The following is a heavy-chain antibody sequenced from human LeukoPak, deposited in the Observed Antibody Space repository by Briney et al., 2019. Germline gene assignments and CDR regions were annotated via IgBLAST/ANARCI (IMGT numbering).Heavy chain of an antibody. CDR2: INHSGST. CDR3: ARGIAAAGTGDY. J-gene: IGHJ4*02. V-gene: IGHV4-34*01. D-gene: IGHD6-13*01. CDR1: GGSFSGYY. Sequence: SETLSLTCAVYGGSFSGYYWSWIRQPPGKGLEWIGEINHSGSTNYNPSLKSRVTISVDTSKNQFSLKLSPVTAADTAVYYCARGIAAAGTGDYWGQGTLVTVSS.